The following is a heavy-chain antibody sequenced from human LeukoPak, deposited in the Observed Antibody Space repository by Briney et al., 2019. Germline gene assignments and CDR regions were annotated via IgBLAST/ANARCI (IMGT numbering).Heavy chain of an antibody. CDR3: ARGRITIFGVARDAFDI. Sequence: SETLSLTCTVSGGSISSYYWSWIRQPAGKGLEWIGRIYTSGSTNYNPSLKSRVTMSVDTSKNQFSLKLSSVTAADTAVYYCARGRITIFGVARDAFDIWGQGTMVTVSS. V-gene: IGHV4-4*07. J-gene: IGHJ3*02. CDR1: GGSISSYY. CDR2: IYTSGST. D-gene: IGHD3-3*01.